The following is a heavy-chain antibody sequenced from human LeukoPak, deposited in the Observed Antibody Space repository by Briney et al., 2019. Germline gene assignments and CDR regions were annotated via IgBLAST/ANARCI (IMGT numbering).Heavy chain of an antibody. CDR3: ARDPSGSVGAPDY. V-gene: IGHV1-18*04. D-gene: IGHD1-26*01. CDR1: GYTFTGYY. J-gene: IGHJ4*02. Sequence: ASVKVSCKASGYTFTGYYMHWVRQAPGQGLEWMGWISAYNGNTNYAQKLQGRVTMTTDTSTSTAYMELSSLRSDDTAVYYCARDPSGSVGAPDYWGQGTLVTVSS. CDR2: ISAYNGNT.